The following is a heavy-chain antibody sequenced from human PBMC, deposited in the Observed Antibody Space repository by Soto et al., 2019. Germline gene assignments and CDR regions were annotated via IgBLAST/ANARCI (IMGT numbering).Heavy chain of an antibody. CDR3: ARGSDGDY. D-gene: IGHD3-3*01. Sequence: QVHLVQSGAEVKKPGASVKVSCKGSGYGFTTYGITWVRQAPGQGLERMAWISAHNGNTNYAQKLQRRVTVTRDTSTSTAYMELRSLRSDDTAGYYCARGSDGDYWGQGALVTVSS. J-gene: IGHJ4*02. V-gene: IGHV1-18*01. CDR2: ISAHNGNT. CDR1: GYGFTTYG.